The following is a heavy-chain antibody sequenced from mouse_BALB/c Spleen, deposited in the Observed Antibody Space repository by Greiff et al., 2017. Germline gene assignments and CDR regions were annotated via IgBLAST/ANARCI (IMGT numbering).Heavy chain of an antibody. CDR2: IYPGDGDT. CDR1: GYTFTSYW. Sequence: QVQLQQSGAELARPGASVKLSCKASGYTFTSYWMQWVKQRPGQGLEWIGAIYPGDGDTRYTQKFKGKATLTADKSSSTAYMQLSSLASEDSAVYYCARLGLRNAMDYWGQGTSVTVSS. J-gene: IGHJ4*01. V-gene: IGHV1-87*01. CDR3: ARLGLRNAMDY. D-gene: IGHD2-4*01.